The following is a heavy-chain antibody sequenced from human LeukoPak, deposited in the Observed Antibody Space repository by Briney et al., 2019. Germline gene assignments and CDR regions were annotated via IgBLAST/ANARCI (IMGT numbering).Heavy chain of an antibody. V-gene: IGHV3-30*18. D-gene: IGHD1-1*01. Sequence: PGGSLRLSCRASRFSFSDYDMHWVRQAPCKGLEWVAVISYDGSRKYYGDSVKGRFTISRDNSESTLFLQMNSLRTDDTSVYFCAKYAYNWNAPDGFDMWGQGTMVIVSS. CDR3: AKYAYNWNAPDGFDM. CDR1: RFSFSDYD. J-gene: IGHJ3*02. CDR2: ISYDGSRK.